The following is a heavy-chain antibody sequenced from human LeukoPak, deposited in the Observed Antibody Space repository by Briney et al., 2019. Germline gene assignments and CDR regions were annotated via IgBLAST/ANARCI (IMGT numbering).Heavy chain of an antibody. CDR1: GGSFSGYY. CDR2: INHSGST. Sequence: SETLSLTCAVYGGSFSGYYWSWIRQPPGKGLEWIGEINHSGSTNYNPSLKSRVTISVDTSKKQFSLKLSSMTAADTAVYYCASYYDSSGYPTGWGQGTLVTVSS. V-gene: IGHV4-34*01. CDR3: ASYYDSSGYPTG. J-gene: IGHJ4*02. D-gene: IGHD3-22*01.